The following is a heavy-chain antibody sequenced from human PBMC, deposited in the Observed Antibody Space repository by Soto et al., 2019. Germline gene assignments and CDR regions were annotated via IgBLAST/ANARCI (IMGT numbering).Heavy chain of an antibody. D-gene: IGHD6-13*01. CDR2: INTNSGNT. V-gene: IGHV1-18*01. Sequence: QVQLVQSGGEVKKPGASVKVSCNTSGYTFNNYGISWVRQAPGQGLEWMAWINTNSGNTKYAQKFQGRVTITKDTTTSTDYMEVRSWSSDDTAVYYWARGEAAAGTYNWLDPWGQGTLVTVSS. CDR1: GYTFNNYG. J-gene: IGHJ5*02. CDR3: ARGEAAAGTYNWLDP.